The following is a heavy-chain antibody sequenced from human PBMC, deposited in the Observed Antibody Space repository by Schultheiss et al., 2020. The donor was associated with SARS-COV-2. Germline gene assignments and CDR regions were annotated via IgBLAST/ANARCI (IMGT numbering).Heavy chain of an antibody. V-gene: IGHV4-59*12. J-gene: IGHJ6*02. CDR2: IYYSGST. CDR3: ARDYYYYGMDV. Sequence: SETLSLTCTVSGGSISSYYWSWIRQPPGKGLEWIGYIYYSGSTNYNPSLKSRVTISVDTSKNQFSLKLSSVTAADTAVYYCARDYYYYGMDVWGQGTTVTVSS. CDR1: GGSISSYY.